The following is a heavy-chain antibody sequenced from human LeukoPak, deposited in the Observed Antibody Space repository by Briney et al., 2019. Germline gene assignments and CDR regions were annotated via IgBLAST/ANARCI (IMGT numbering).Heavy chain of an antibody. V-gene: IGHV1-69*13. CDR1: GGTFSSYA. CDR2: IIPIFGTA. D-gene: IGHD1-1*01. J-gene: IGHJ2*01. CDR3: ARDPRYPGWYFDL. Sequence: SVKVSCKASGGTFSSYANSWVRQAPGQGLEWMGGIIPIFGTANYAQKFQGRVTITADESTSTAYMELSSLRSEDTAVYYCARDPRYPGWYFDLWGRGTLVTVSS.